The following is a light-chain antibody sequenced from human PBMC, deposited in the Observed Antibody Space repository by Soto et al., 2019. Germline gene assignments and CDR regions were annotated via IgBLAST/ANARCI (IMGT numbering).Light chain of an antibody. Sequence: QAALSKPASRFWCPRQSITLSRTWTHGDLAIYNYVSWYHKQPGKAPKLMIYQVTNRPSGVSNRFSGSRSGNTASLTISGLKAEDEADYYCSSYTERRNYVFGTGAKSPX. CDR1: HGDLAIYNY. CDR3: SSYTERRNYV. J-gene: IGLJ1*01. CDR2: QVT. V-gene: IGLV2-14*01.